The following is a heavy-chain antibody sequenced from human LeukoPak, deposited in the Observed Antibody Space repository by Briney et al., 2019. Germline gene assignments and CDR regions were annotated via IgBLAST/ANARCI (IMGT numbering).Heavy chain of an antibody. CDR3: ARFRSGYYMDV. D-gene: IGHD6-19*01. J-gene: IGHJ6*03. CDR2: ISGSSSTT. V-gene: IGHV3-48*01. Sequence: PGGSLRLSCAASGFTFSSYAMSWVRQAPGKGLEWVSYISGSSSTTYYADSVKGRFTISTDNAKNSLYLQMNSPRAADTAVYYCARFRSGYYMDVWGKGTTVTVSS. CDR1: GFTFSSYA.